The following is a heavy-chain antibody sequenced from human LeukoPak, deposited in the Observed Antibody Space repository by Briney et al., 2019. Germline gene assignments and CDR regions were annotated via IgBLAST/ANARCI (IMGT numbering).Heavy chain of an antibody. CDR2: IDNSGTT. J-gene: IGHJ5*02. V-gene: IGHV4-61*02. D-gene: IGHD5-18*01. CDR3: AREVLDTAFNWFAP. CDR1: GGSVSSGFYY. Sequence: PSQTLSLTCTVSGGSVSSGFYYWSWIRQPAGKGLEWIGRIDNSGTTNCNPSLKSRVTISLDTSKNQFSLKLSSVTAADTAVYYCAREVLDTAFNWFAPWGQGTLVTVSS.